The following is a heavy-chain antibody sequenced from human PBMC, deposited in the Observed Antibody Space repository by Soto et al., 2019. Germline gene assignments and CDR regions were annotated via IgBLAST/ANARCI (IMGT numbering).Heavy chain of an antibody. CDR2: ISYDGSNK. V-gene: IGHV3-30*18. Sequence: QVQLVESGGGVVQPGRSLRLSCAASGFTFRSYGMHWVRQAPGKGLEWVAVISYDGSNKNYADSVKGRFTISRDNSKNTLYVQMNSLRAEDTAVYYCAKDDGLIEGATALDYWGQGTLVTVSS. CDR1: GFTFRSYG. CDR3: AKDDGLIEGATALDY. D-gene: IGHD1-26*01. J-gene: IGHJ4*02.